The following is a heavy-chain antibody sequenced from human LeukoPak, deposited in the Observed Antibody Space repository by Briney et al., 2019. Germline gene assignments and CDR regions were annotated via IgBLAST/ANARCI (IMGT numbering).Heavy chain of an antibody. Sequence: SETLSLTCTVSGGSISSYYWSWIRQPAGKGLEWIGEINHSGSTNYNPSLKSRVTISVDTSKNQFSLKLSSVTAADTAVYYCARGAVLRFLEWLPGYGMDVWGQGTTVTVSS. J-gene: IGHJ6*02. CDR2: INHSGST. CDR1: GGSISSYY. D-gene: IGHD3-3*01. V-gene: IGHV4-34*01. CDR3: ARGAVLRFLEWLPGYGMDV.